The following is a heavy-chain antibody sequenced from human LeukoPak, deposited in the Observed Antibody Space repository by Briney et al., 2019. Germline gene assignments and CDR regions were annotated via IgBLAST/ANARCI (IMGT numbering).Heavy chain of an antibody. CDR3: ARVEGKVTTSRGSF. CDR2: IKQDGSEK. D-gene: IGHD4-4*01. Sequence: GGSLRLSCAASGFTFSNYWMSWVRQAPGKGLEWVANIKQDGSEKYYVDSVKGRFTISRDNAKNSRYLQMNSLRDEDTALYYCARVEGKVTTSRGSFWGQGTLVTVSS. V-gene: IGHV3-7*01. J-gene: IGHJ4*02. CDR1: GFTFSNYW.